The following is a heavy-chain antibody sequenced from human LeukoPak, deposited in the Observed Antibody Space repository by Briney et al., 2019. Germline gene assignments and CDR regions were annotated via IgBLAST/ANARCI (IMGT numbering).Heavy chain of an antibody. Sequence: SETLSLTCTVSGGSISPYYWSWIRQTPGKGLEWIGYILYSGTTTNYNPSLKSRVTISVDTSKNQFSLNLSSVTAADTAVYYCARYSSGWRSFDIWGQGTMVTVSS. CDR1: GGSISPYY. J-gene: IGHJ3*02. CDR2: ILYSGTTT. V-gene: IGHV4-59*01. CDR3: ARYSSGWRSFDI. D-gene: IGHD6-19*01.